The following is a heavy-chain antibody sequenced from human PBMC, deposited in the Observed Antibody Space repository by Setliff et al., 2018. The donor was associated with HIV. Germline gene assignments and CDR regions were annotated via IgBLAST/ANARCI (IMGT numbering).Heavy chain of an antibody. J-gene: IGHJ5*02. CDR3: ARGLWFGGSYWFDP. Sequence: PSETLSLTCTVSGGSISGYHWNWLRQTPGKGLEWIGYIYTSRGTKNNPSLKSRVTMSIDTSKNQFSLKLSSVTAADTAVYYCARGLWFGGSYWFDPWGQGTLVTVSS. V-gene: IGHV4-4*09. CDR1: GGSISGYH. D-gene: IGHD3-10*01. CDR2: IYTSRGT.